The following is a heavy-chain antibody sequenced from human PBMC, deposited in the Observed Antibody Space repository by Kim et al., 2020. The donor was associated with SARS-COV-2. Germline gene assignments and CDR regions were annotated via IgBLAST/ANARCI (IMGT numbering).Heavy chain of an antibody. V-gene: IGHV3-74*01. CDR2: ESRT. D-gene: IGHD6-13*01. Sequence: ESRTTYADSVKGRFTISRDNAKNTLYLQMNSLRAEETALYYCARDLSAGAFWGQGTLVTVSS. J-gene: IGHJ4*02. CDR3: ARDLSAGAF.